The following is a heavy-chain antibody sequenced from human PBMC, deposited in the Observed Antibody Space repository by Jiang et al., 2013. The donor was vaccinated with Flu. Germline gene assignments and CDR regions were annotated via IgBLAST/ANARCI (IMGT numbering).Heavy chain of an antibody. D-gene: IGHD2-2*01. J-gene: IGHJ4*01. CDR3: VRGLRGSCSSTNCPFDY. Sequence: VQLVESGGGLGQPGGSLRLSCAASGFTFSDYSMNWVRQAPGKGLEWLAYISSSSDTIYYADSVKGRFTISRDNAKNSLYLQMNSLRAEDTAVYYCVRGLRGSCSSTNCPFDY. CDR2: ISSSSDTI. V-gene: IGHV3-48*01. CDR1: GFTFSDYS.